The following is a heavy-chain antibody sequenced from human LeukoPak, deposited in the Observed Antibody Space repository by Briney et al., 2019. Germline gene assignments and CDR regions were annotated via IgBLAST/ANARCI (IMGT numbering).Heavy chain of an antibody. Sequence: SETLSLTCTVSGYSISSGYYWGWIRQPPGKGLEWIGAIYHSGSTNYNPSLKSRVTISVDTSKNQFSLKLSSVTAADTAVYYCARVYQVQWANYFDYWGQGTLVTVSS. CDR1: GYSISSGYY. CDR2: IYHSGST. D-gene: IGHD1-26*01. J-gene: IGHJ4*02. V-gene: IGHV4-38-2*02. CDR3: ARVYQVQWANYFDY.